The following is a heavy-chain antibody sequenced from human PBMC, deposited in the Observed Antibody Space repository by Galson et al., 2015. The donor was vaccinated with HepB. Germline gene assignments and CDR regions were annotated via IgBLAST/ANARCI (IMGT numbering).Heavy chain of an antibody. V-gene: IGHV3-21*01. CDR1: GFTFSSYS. D-gene: IGHD4-17*01. J-gene: IGHJ6*02. CDR2: ISSSSSYI. CDR3: ARAEPGYGDYFRGDYYYYYGMDV. Sequence: SLRLSCAASGFTFSSYSMNWVRQAPGKGLEWVSSISSSSSYIYYADSVKGRFTISRDNAKNSLYLQMNSLRAEDTAVYYCARAEPGYGDYFRGDYYYYYGMDVWGQGTTVTVSS.